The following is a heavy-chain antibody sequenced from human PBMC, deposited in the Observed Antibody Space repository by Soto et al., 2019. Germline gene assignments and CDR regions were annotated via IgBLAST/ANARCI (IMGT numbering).Heavy chain of an antibody. CDR3: ARSTSLGGMDV. J-gene: IGHJ6*02. CDR2: IRSSNGNT. D-gene: IGHD1-1*01. Sequence: GSLRLSCATSGFRFTSYSMNWVRQAPGEGLEWVSAIRSSNGNTYYTDSVKGRFTISRDIAKNSLYLQMIGLRAEVTAVYYCARSTSLGGMDVWGQGTTVTVSS. V-gene: IGHV3-21*01. CDR1: GFRFTSYS.